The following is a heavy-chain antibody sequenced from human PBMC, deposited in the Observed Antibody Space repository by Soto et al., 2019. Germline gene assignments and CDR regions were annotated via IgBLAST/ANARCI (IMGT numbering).Heavy chain of an antibody. CDR1: GFTFISYA. CDR3: AKARVPAAIGARGAFEI. CDR2: ISGSGGST. J-gene: IGHJ3*02. Sequence: GGSLRLSCAASGFTFISYAMSRVRQAPGKGLEWVSAISGSGGSTYYADSVKGRFTISRDNSKNTLYLQMNSLRAEDTAVYYCAKARVPAAIGARGAFEIWGQGTMVSVSS. D-gene: IGHD2-2*02. V-gene: IGHV3-23*01.